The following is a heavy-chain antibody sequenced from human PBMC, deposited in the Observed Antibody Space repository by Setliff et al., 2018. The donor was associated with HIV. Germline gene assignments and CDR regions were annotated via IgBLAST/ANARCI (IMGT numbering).Heavy chain of an antibody. V-gene: IGHV4-34*01. CDR1: GGSFDAYY. CDR2: INHSGNT. D-gene: IGHD1-7*01. J-gene: IGHJ4*02. CDR3: LLEAPLMMGTTPPL. Sequence: ASETLSLTCDLYGGSFDAYYWSWIRQPPGKGLEWMGEINHSGNTTYNPSLESRVTTSADTTKNQFSLKLNTVTAADTAVYYCLLEAPLMMGTTPPLWGQGTLVTVSS.